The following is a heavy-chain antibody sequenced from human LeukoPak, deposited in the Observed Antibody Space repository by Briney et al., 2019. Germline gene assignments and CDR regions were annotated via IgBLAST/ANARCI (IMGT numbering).Heavy chain of an antibody. J-gene: IGHJ4*02. V-gene: IGHV1-2*02. D-gene: IGHD1-26*01. CDR2: IKPNSGGT. Sequence: ASVKVSCKASRYTFTDYFIQWVRQAPGQGLEWMGWIKPNSGGTNYAQKFQGRVTMTRDTSISTAYMELSRLESDDTAVYYCARDGSGTYYGDYWGQGTLLTVSS. CDR1: RYTFTDYF. CDR3: ARDGSGTYYGDY.